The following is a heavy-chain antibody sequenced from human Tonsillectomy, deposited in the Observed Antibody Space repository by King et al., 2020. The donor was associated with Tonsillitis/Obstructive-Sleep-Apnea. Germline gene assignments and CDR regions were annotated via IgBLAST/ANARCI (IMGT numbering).Heavy chain of an antibody. D-gene: IGHD2-2*01. CDR2: IDPRDSYT. J-gene: IGHJ5*02. Sequence: QLVQSGAEVKKPGESLRISCKGSGYNFPSYWISWVRQLPGKGLEWMGRIDPRDSYTDYSPSFQGHVTISTDNSISSAYLQFSSLRASDTAMYYCARVTNSTPSWGQGPQVFVSS. CDR3: ARVTNSTPS. CDR1: GYNFPSYW. V-gene: IGHV5-10-1*01.